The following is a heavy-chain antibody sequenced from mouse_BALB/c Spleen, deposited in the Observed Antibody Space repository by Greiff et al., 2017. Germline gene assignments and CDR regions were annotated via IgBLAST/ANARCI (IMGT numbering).Heavy chain of an antibody. V-gene: IGHV1-87*01. CDR1: GYTFTSYW. J-gene: IGHJ2*01. CDR3: ARSGDGYYGGFDY. Sequence: VQLQESGAELARPGASVKLSCKASGYTFTSYWMQWVKQRPGQGLEWIGAIYPGDGDTRYTQKFKGKATLTADKSSSTAYMQLSSLASEDSAVYYCARSGDGYYGGFDYWGQGTTLTVSS. CDR2: IYPGDGDT. D-gene: IGHD2-3*01.